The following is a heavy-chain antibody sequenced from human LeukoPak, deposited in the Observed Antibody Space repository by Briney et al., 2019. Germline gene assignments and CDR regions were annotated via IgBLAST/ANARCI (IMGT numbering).Heavy chain of an antibody. J-gene: IGHJ6*02. CDR3: AREGIIAVAGTDYYGMDV. Sequence: PGGSLRLSCSASGFTFSTYSMNWVRQAPGKGLEWVSSISSSSSYIYYADSVKGRFTISRDNAKNSLYLQMNSLRAEDTAVYYCAREGIIAVAGTDYYGMDVWGQGTTVTVSS. CDR2: ISSSSSYI. V-gene: IGHV3-21*01. CDR1: GFTFSTYS. D-gene: IGHD6-19*01.